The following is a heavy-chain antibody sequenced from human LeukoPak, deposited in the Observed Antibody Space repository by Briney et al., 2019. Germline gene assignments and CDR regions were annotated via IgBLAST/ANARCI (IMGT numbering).Heavy chain of an antibody. V-gene: IGHV3-7*01. Sequence: PGGSLRLSCAASGFTFSSYWMSWVRQAPGKGLEWVAGIKQDASGEYYLDSVRGRFTISRDNAKNSLYLQMNSLRAEDTAVYYCARSGIKMVRGVIIKSPYHMDVWGKGTTVTVSS. CDR1: GFTFSSYW. J-gene: IGHJ6*03. D-gene: IGHD3-10*01. CDR3: ARSGIKMVRGVIIKSPYHMDV. CDR2: IKQDASGE.